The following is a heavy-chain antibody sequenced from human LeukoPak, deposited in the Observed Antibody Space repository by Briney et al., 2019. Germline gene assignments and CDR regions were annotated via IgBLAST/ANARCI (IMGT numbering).Heavy chain of an antibody. D-gene: IGHD4-23*01. Sequence: SGPALVKPTQTLTVTCTFSGFPLSTSGMCVSWVRQPPGKALEWLALIDWDDDKFYSTSLKTRLTISKDTSRNQVVLTMTNMDPVDTATYYCARIQAYGGNSEGYYFNYWGQGTLVTVSS. V-gene: IGHV2-70*20. CDR3: ARIQAYGGNSEGYYFNY. CDR2: IDWDDDK. CDR1: GFPLSTSGMC. J-gene: IGHJ4*02.